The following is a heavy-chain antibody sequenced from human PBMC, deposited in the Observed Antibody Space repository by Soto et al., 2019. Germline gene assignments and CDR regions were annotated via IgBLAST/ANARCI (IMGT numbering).Heavy chain of an antibody. J-gene: IGHJ5*02. CDR3: ARHGFYGDYSSNYFDP. CDR2: IYPSDSTT. CDR1: GYSFTNYW. Sequence: XDSLTISWKGSGYSFTNYWIALVRQMPGKGLEYMGIIYPSDSTTRYSPSFQGQVTISADKSISTAYLQWNSLKASDTAMYYCARHGFYGDYSSNYFDPWGQGTLVTVSS. D-gene: IGHD4-17*01. V-gene: IGHV5-51*01.